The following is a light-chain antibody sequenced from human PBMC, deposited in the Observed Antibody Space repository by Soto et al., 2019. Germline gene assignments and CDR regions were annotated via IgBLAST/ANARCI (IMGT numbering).Light chain of an antibody. V-gene: IGKV3D-15*01. J-gene: IGKJ1*01. CDR1: QSVSSS. CDR2: GAS. Sequence: EIVMTQSPATLSVSPGERATLSCRASQSVSSSLAWYQQKPGQAPRLLIYGASTGATGIPARFSGSGSGTEFTLTISSLQSEDFAVYFCQQYNNWWTFGHGTKVEIK. CDR3: QQYNNWWT.